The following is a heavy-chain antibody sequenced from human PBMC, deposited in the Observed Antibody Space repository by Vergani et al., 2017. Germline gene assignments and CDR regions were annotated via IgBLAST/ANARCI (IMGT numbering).Heavy chain of an antibody. J-gene: IGHJ4*02. CDR3: AKVRGAVAEPLDY. Sequence: EVQLVESGGGLVKPGGSLRLSCAASGFTFSNAWMSWVRQAPGKGLEWVGRIKSKTDGGTTDYAAPVKGRFTISRDDSKNTLYLQMNSLKTEDTAVYYCAKVRGAVAEPLDYWGQGTLVTVSS. V-gene: IGHV3-15*01. CDR1: GFTFSNAW. CDR2: IKSKTDGGTT. D-gene: IGHD6-19*01.